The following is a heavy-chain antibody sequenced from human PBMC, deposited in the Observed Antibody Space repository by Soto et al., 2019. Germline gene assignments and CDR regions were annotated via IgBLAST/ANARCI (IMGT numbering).Heavy chain of an antibody. D-gene: IGHD3-3*01. CDR3: AREMVVALYDFWSGYYKNYYGMDV. J-gene: IGHJ6*02. V-gene: IGHV1-8*01. CDR2: MNPNSGNT. CDR1: GYTFTSYD. Sequence: ASVKVSCKASGYTFTSYDINWVRQATGQGFEWMGWMNPNSGNTGYAQKFQGRVTMTRNTSISTAYMELSSLRSEDTAVYYCAREMVVALYDFWSGYYKNYYGMDVWG.